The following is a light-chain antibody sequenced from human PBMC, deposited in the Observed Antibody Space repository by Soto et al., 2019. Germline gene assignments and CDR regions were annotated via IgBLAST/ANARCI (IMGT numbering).Light chain of an antibody. CDR3: SSYTSSSTPYV. CDR2: DVS. V-gene: IGLV2-14*01. CDR1: SSDVGGYNY. Sequence: QSALTQPASVSGSPGQSITISCTGTSSDVGGYNYVSWYQQQPGKAPKLMIYDVSNRPSGVSNRFSGSTSGNTASLTISGLQAEDEADYYCSSYTSSSTPYVFGTGTKLTVL. J-gene: IGLJ1*01.